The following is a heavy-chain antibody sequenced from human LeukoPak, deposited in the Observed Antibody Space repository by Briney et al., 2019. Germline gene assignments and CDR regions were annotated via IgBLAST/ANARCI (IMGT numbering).Heavy chain of an antibody. CDR2: INSDGSRT. Sequence: GSLRLSCAASGFTFSSYWMHWVRQVPGKGLVWVSRINSDGSRTDYADSVKGRFTISRDNAKNTLYLQMNSLRAEDTAVYYCARLAVTAPADYFQHWGQGTLVTVSS. CDR3: ARLAVTAPADYFQH. J-gene: IGHJ1*01. D-gene: IGHD6-19*01. CDR1: GFTFSSYW. V-gene: IGHV3-74*01.